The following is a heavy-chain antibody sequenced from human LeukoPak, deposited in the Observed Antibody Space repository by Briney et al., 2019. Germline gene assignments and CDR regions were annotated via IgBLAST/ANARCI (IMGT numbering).Heavy chain of an antibody. CDR2: TYYSGST. CDR1: GGSISSGGYY. D-gene: IGHD1-26*01. CDR3: ARDHVGYYYGMDV. J-gene: IGHJ6*02. Sequence: SQTLSLTCTVSGGSISSGGYYWSWIRQHPGKGLEWIGYTYYSGSTYYNPSLKSRVTISVDTSKNQFSLKLSSVTAADTAVYYCARDHVGYYYGMDVWGQGTTVTVSS. V-gene: IGHV4-31*03.